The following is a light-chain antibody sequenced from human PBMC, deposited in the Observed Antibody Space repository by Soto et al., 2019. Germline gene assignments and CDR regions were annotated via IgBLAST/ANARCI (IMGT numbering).Light chain of an antibody. J-gene: IGKJ1*01. CDR2: GAS. Sequence: EIVMTQSPATLSVSPGERVTLSCRASQSVSIDLAWYQQKPGQAPRLLIFGASTRATGIPARFSGSGSGTEFSLTISSLQSEDFAVYYCQQYNNWPPWTFGQGTKV. CDR3: QQYNNWPPWT. V-gene: IGKV3-15*01. CDR1: QSVSID.